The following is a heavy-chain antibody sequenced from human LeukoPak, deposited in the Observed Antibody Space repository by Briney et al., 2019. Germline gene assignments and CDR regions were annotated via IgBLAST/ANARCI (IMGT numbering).Heavy chain of an antibody. J-gene: IGHJ5*02. D-gene: IGHD2-2*01. CDR3: ARAPRYCSSTSCYYWFDR. CDR2: IYTSGST. V-gene: IGHV4-4*07. CDR1: GDSISSYY. Sequence: SETLSLTCTVSGDSISSYYWSWLRQPAGKGLEWFGRIYTSGSTNYNPSLKSRVTMSVDTSKNQFSLKLSSVTAADTAVYYCARAPRYCSSTSCYYWFDRWGQGTLVTVSS.